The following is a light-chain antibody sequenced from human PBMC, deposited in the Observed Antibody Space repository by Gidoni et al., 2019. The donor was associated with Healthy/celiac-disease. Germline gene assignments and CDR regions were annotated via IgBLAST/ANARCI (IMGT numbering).Light chain of an antibody. Sequence: EIVLTQSPGTLSLSPGERAILSCRASQSVSSSYLAWYQQKPGQAPRLLIYGAASRATGIPDRFSGSGSGTDFTLTISRLEPEDFAVYYCQQYGSSPLYTFGQXTKLEIK. V-gene: IGKV3-20*01. CDR1: QSVSSSY. CDR2: GAA. CDR3: QQYGSSPLYT. J-gene: IGKJ2*01.